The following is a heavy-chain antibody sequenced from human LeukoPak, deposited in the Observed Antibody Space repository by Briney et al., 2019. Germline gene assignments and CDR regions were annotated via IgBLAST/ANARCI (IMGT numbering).Heavy chain of an antibody. V-gene: IGHV3-48*04. Sequence: PGGSLRLSCAASGFTFRTSGMNWVRQAPGRGLEWVSYISSSGTTISYAQSVKGRFTITRDNAKNSLYLQMNSLRAEDTAVYYCARDRYSYSDAFDIWGQGTMVTVSS. D-gene: IGHD2-15*01. CDR2: ISSSGTTI. CDR1: GFTFRTSG. CDR3: ARDRYSYSDAFDI. J-gene: IGHJ3*02.